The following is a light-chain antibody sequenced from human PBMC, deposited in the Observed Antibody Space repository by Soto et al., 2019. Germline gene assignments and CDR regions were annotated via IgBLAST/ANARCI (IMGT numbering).Light chain of an antibody. CDR3: SSYTSSITSV. CDR1: SSDVGGYNY. J-gene: IGLJ3*02. V-gene: IGLV2-14*01. Sequence: QSALTQPASVSGSPGQSITISCTGTSSDVGGYNYVSWYQQHPGKAPKLMIYEVSNRPSGVSNRFSGSKSGNTASLTISGLRAEDEANYYCSSYTSSITSVFGGGTKLTVL. CDR2: EVS.